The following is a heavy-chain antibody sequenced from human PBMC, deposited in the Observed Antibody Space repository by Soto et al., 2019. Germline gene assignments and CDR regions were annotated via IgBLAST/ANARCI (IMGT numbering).Heavy chain of an antibody. CDR2: IYYSGST. J-gene: IGHJ4*02. V-gene: IGHV4-61*01. Sequence: SETLSLTCTVSGGSVSSGSYYWSWIRQPPGKGLEWIGYIYYSGSTNYNPSLKSRVTISVDTSKNQFSLKLSSVTAADTAVYYCARDCNYDYVWGSYRVFDYWGQGTLVTVSS. CDR1: GGSVSSGSYY. CDR3: ARDCNYDYVWGSYRVFDY. D-gene: IGHD3-16*02.